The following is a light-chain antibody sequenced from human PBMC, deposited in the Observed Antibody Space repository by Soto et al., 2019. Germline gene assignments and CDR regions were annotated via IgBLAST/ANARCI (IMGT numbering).Light chain of an antibody. V-gene: IGLV2-18*01. CDR1: SSDVGSYNR. J-gene: IGLJ1*01. CDR3: SLYTSSSTLV. CDR2: EVS. Sequence: QSVLTQPPSVSGSPGQSVTISCTGTSSDVGSYNRVSWYQQPPGTAPKLMIYEVSNRPSGVPDRFSGSKSGNTASLTISGLQAEDEADYYCSLYTSSSTLVFG.